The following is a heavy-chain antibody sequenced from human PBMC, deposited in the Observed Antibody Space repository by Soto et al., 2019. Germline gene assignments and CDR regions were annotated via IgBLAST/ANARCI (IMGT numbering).Heavy chain of an antibody. Sequence: SETLSLTCTVSGGSISSYYCSWSRQPPGKGLEWIGYIYYSGSTNYNPSLKSRVTISVDTSKNQFSLKLSSVTAADTAVYYCAREIRHYYDSSGSLAWFDPWGQGTLVTVSS. CDR2: IYYSGST. CDR3: AREIRHYYDSSGSLAWFDP. D-gene: IGHD3-22*01. V-gene: IGHV4-59*01. J-gene: IGHJ5*02. CDR1: GGSISSYY.